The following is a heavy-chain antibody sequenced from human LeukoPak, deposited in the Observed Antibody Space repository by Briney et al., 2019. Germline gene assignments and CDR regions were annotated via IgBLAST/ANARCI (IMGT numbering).Heavy chain of an antibody. J-gene: IGHJ4*02. CDR3: AREITVTRGVDY. D-gene: IGHD4-11*01. CDR1: GDSFSSYF. V-gene: IGHV4-4*07. Sequence: PSETLSLTCTVSGDSFSSYFWSWVRQPAGKGLEWIGRMYTSGITNSNPSLKSRVTMSVDTSKNQFSLNLTSVTAADTAVYYCAREITVTRGVDYWGQGILVTVSS. CDR2: MYTSGIT.